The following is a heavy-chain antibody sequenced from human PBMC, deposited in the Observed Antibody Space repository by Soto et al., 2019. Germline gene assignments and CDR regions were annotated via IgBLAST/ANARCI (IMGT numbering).Heavy chain of an antibody. CDR1: GFTFSSYA. D-gene: IGHD3-9*01. J-gene: IGHJ4*02. V-gene: IGHV3-23*01. CDR3: AKVAVRYFDWLFHAADY. CDR2: ISGSGGST. Sequence: GGSLRLSCAASGFTFSSYAMSWVRQAPGKGLEWVSVISGSGGSTYYADSVKGRFTISRDNSKNTLYLQMNSLRAEDTAVYYCAKVAVRYFDWLFHAADYWGQGTLVTVSS.